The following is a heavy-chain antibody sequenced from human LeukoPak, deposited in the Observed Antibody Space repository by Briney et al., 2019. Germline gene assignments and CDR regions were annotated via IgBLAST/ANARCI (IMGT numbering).Heavy chain of an antibody. CDR2: INPNSGGT. D-gene: IGHD1-26*01. Sequence: ASEKVSCKASGYTFTGYYMHWVRQAPGQGLEWMGWINPNSGGTNYAQKFQGRVTMTRDTSISTAYMELSRLRSDDTAVYYCAREKWELLGREDYYYGMDVWGQGTTVTVSS. J-gene: IGHJ6*02. V-gene: IGHV1-2*02. CDR3: AREKWELLGREDYYYGMDV. CDR1: GYTFTGYY.